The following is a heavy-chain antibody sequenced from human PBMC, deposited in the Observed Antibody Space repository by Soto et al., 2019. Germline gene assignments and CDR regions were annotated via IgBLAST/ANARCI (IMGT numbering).Heavy chain of an antibody. CDR2: VYSSGST. Sequence: SETLSLTCTVSGDSITSYNWNWLRQPPGKALEWIGYVYSSGSTNYNPSLKSRVTISVDTSKNQFSLKLSSVTAADTAVYYCARGSSSWDYWGQGTLVTVSS. V-gene: IGHV4-59*01. J-gene: IGHJ4*02. D-gene: IGHD6-13*01. CDR1: GDSITSYN. CDR3: ARGSSSWDY.